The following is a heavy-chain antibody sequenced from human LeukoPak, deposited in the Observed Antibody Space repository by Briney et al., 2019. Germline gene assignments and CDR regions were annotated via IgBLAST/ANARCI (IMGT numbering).Heavy chain of an antibody. CDR2: IYSGGST. J-gene: IGHJ4*02. V-gene: IGHV3-66*02. CDR3: ARDSIMITFGGVIS. Sequence: GGSLRLSCAASGFTVSSNYMSWFRQAPGKGLEWVSVIYSGGSTYYADSVKGRFTISRDNSKNTLYLQMNSLRAEDTAVYYCARDSIMITFGGVISWGQGTLVTVSS. D-gene: IGHD3-16*02. CDR1: GFTVSSNY.